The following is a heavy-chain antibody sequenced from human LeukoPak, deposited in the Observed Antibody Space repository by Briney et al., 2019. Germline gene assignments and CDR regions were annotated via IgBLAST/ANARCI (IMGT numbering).Heavy chain of an antibody. V-gene: IGHV1-18*01. CDR1: GYTFTSYG. Sequence: ASVNVSCKASGYTFTSYGISWVRQAPGQGLEWMGWISAYNGNTNYAQKLQGRVTMTTDTSTSTAYMELRSLRSDYSAVYYSARGLRSTYGIDVWGQGTTVTVSS. J-gene: IGHJ6*02. CDR3: ARGLRSTYGIDV. CDR2: ISAYNGNT. D-gene: IGHD4-17*01.